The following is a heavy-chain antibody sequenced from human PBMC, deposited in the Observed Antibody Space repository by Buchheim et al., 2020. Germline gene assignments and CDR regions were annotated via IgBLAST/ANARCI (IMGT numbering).Heavy chain of an antibody. CDR2: IDPDDSYT. D-gene: IGHD2-8*01. J-gene: IGHJ4*02. CDR1: GYTFTSHW. V-gene: IGHV5-10-1*03. CDR3: ARQDCSSGVCYFFDH. Sequence: EVQPVQSGAEVKKPGESLRISCKGFGYTFTSHWISWVRQMPGKGLEWMGRIDPDDSYTNYSPSFQGHVTISADKSISTAHPHWRSLKASDTAMYYCARQDCSSGVCYFFDHWGQGTL.